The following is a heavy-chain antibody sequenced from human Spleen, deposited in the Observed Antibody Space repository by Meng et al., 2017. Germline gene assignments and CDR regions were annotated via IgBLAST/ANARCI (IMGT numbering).Heavy chain of an antibody. D-gene: IGHD3-10*01. CDR2: INYSGTT. CDR1: GASLSSRTYH. Sequence: QLQLLEPGAGLVKTSEILSMTCTDSGASLSSRTYHWGWIRQPPGKGLEWIGSINYSGTTYYHSSLKSRVTISVDTSKMQFSLRLTSVTAADTAVYYCARRAVRGDIDYWGHGTLVTVSS. CDR3: ARRAVRGDIDY. J-gene: IGHJ4*01. V-gene: IGHV4-39*01.